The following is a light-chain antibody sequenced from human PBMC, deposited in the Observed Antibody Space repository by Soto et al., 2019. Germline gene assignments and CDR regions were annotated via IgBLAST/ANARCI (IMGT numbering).Light chain of an antibody. CDR1: QSAGTN. V-gene: IGKV3-15*01. CDR2: GAF. Sequence: DIVMTQSPATLNVSPRKRATLSCRASQSAGTNLAWYQQKPGQAPRLLIHGAFTRATGIPARFSGSGSGTEFNLTISSLQSEDFAVFYCQQYNQWPIKFGKGTRL. J-gene: IGKJ5*01. CDR3: QQYNQWPIK.